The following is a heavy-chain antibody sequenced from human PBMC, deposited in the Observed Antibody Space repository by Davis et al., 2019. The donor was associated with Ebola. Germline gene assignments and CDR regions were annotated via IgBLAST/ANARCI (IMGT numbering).Heavy chain of an antibody. CDR2: ISGSGGST. V-gene: IGHV3-23*01. D-gene: IGHD3-3*01. Sequence: PRRSLRLSCAASGFTFSSYAMSWVRQAPGKGLEWVSAISGSGGSTYYADPVKGRFTISRDNSKNTLYLQMNSLRAEDKAVYYCARGYDFWSGYFSWNVPSDAFDIWGQGTMVTVSS. CDR1: GFTFSSYA. CDR3: ARGYDFWSGYFSWNVPSDAFDI. J-gene: IGHJ3*02.